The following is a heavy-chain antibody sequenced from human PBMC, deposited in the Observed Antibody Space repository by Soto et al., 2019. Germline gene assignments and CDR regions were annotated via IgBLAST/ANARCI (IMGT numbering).Heavy chain of an antibody. D-gene: IGHD2-2*01. Sequence: PGESLKISCKASGFTFSSYSLGWVRHMPGKGLQWMGSIFSSDSSAKYSPSFVGQVTISVDRSINIAYLQWSSLKASDTAIYYCGTWRGSSWFDYWGPGTQVTVSS. CDR1: GFTFSSYS. V-gene: IGHV5-51*01. CDR2: IFSSDSSA. J-gene: IGHJ4*02. CDR3: GTWRGSSWFDY.